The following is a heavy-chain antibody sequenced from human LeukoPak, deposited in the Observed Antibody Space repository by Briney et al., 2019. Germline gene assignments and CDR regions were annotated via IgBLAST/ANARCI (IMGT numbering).Heavy chain of an antibody. CDR2: INHSGST. CDR1: GGSFSGYY. V-gene: IGHV4-34*01. Sequence: SETLSLTCAVYGGSFSGYYWSWIRQPPGKGLEWIGEINHSGSTYYNPSLKSRVTISVDTSKNQFSLNLSSVTAADTAVYYCARDQRGVISYFDYWGQGTLVTVSS. D-gene: IGHD3-10*01. CDR3: ARDQRGVISYFDY. J-gene: IGHJ4*02.